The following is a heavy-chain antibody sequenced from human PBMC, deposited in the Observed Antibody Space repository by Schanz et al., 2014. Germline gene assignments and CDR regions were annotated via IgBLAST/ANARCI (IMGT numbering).Heavy chain of an antibody. CDR1: GFTFNSYA. Sequence: DVQLLESGGGLVQPGGSLRLSCAASGFTFNSYAMTWVRQAPGKGLEWVSSISHSGGSKYYADSVKGRFTISRDNSKNTLYLQMNSLRAEDTAVYYCAKQIQDDVLSVTRDWGQGTLVTVSS. D-gene: IGHD3-9*01. J-gene: IGHJ1*01. V-gene: IGHV3-23*01. CDR3: AKQIQDDVLSVTRD. CDR2: ISHSGGSK.